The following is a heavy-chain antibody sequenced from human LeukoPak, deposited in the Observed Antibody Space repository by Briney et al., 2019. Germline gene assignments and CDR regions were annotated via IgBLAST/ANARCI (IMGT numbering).Heavy chain of an antibody. D-gene: IGHD3-10*01. Sequence: GGSLRLSCVASGFTFSDYFMGWIRQAPGKGLEWVANIKQDGSEKYYVDSVKGRFTISRDNAKNSLYLQMNSLRAEDTAVYYCARFGGYWGQGTLVTVSS. V-gene: IGHV3-7*01. CDR2: IKQDGSEK. CDR3: ARFGGY. CDR1: GFTFSDYF. J-gene: IGHJ4*02.